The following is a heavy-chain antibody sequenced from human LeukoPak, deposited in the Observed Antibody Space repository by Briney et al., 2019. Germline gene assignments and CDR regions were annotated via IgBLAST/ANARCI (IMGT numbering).Heavy chain of an antibody. CDR2: ISASGDVT. V-gene: IGHV3-23*01. D-gene: IGHD1-1*01. Sequence: LPGGSLRLSCAASGFTFSKFPMGWVRQAPGRGLEWVSAISASGDVTFYADSLRGRFTISRDNSKSTLYLQMNGLRAEDTAIFYCAKSLFTSATGTGRAFHIWGQGTRVTVSS. CDR1: GFTFSKFP. J-gene: IGHJ3*02. CDR3: AKSLFTSATGTGRAFHI.